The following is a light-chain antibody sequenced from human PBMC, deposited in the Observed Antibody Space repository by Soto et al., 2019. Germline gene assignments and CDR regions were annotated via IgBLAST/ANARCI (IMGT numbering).Light chain of an antibody. Sequence: IQMTASRSTLSASVGDSSTVTFRASQSISSWLAWYQQKPGKAPKLLIYDASSLESGVPSRFSGRGSGTEFTLTISSLRPDDFATYYCQQYNSYWTFGQGTMVDI. V-gene: IGKV1-5*01. CDR2: DAS. CDR1: QSISSW. CDR3: QQYNSYWT. J-gene: IGKJ1*01.